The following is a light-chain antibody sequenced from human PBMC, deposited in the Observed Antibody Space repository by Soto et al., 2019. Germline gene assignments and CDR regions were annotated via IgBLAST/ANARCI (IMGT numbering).Light chain of an antibody. J-gene: IGLJ1*01. V-gene: IGLV1-51*02. CDR2: ENN. Sequence: QSVLTQPPSVSAAPGQKVTISCSGSSSNIGNNYVSWYQQLPGTAPKLHIYENNKRPSGIPDRFSGSKSGTSATLGITGLQTGDEADYYCGTWDSSLSAFYVFGTGTKLTVL. CDR3: GTWDSSLSAFYV. CDR1: SSNIGNNY.